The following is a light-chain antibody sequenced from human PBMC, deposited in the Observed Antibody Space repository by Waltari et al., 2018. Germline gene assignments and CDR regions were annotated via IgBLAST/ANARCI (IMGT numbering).Light chain of an antibody. CDR1: QSLLHSNGYTY. CDR2: FTS. J-gene: IGKJ2*03. CDR3: MQATQLPYS. Sequence: DIVMTQTHLSLPVTPGEPASISCRSSQSLLHSNGYTYLYWFLQRPGQSPQLLMYFTSSRASGVPDRFSGSGSGTDFTLGISRVEAEDIGVYYCMQATQLPYSFGQGTKVEIK. V-gene: IGKV2-28*01.